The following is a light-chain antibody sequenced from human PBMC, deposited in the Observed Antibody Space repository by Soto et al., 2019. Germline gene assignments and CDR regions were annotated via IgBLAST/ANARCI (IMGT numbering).Light chain of an antibody. J-gene: IGLJ3*02. V-gene: IGLV4-69*01. CDR2: LTSDGSH. CDR1: SGHSSYA. CDR3: QTWCTGIHLGV. Sequence: QLVLTQSPSASASLGASVKLTCTLSSGHSSYAIAWHQQQPEKGPRYLMKLTSDGSHSKGDGLPDRFSGSSSGAERYLTISSLQSEDEADYYCQTWCTGIHLGVFGGGTQLTVL.